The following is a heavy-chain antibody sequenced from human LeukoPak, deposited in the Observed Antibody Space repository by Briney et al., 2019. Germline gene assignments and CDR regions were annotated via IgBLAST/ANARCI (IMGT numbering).Heavy chain of an antibody. D-gene: IGHD6-6*01. Sequence: GRSLRLSCAASGFTFSSYAMHWVRQAPGKGLEWVAVISYDGSNKYYADSVKGRFTISRDNSKNTLYLQMNSLRAEDTAVYYCARGIAATNWGQGTLVTVSS. V-gene: IGHV3-30*04. J-gene: IGHJ4*02. CDR2: ISYDGSNK. CDR3: ARGIAATN. CDR1: GFTFSSYA.